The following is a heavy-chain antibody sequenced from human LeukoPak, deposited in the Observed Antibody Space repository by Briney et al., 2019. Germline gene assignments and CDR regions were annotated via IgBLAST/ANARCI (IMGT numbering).Heavy chain of an antibody. CDR1: GFTFTNHA. CDR2: VSGSGSNT. D-gene: IGHD6-19*01. J-gene: IGHJ4*02. Sequence: GGSLGLSCVASGFTFTNHAMSWVRQAPGKGLEWVAVVSGSGSNTYYTDSVRGRFTISRDNAESSLFLQMNSLRAEDTAVYYCVRNLAVAGTCFDSWGQGTLVTVSS. V-gene: IGHV3-23*01. CDR3: VRNLAVAGTCFDS.